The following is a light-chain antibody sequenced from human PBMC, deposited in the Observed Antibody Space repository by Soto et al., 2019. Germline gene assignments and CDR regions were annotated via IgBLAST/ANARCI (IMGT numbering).Light chain of an antibody. CDR3: QQYNGWLWT. CDR1: QSVSGN. Sequence: EIVMTQSPATLSASPGERVTLSCRVSQSVSGNLAWYQQKPGQAPRLLIYGAVTRATGIPVRFSGRGSGTEFTLTITSLQSEDFAVYFCQQYNGWLWTFGQGTKVEI. J-gene: IGKJ1*01. CDR2: GAV. V-gene: IGKV3D-15*01.